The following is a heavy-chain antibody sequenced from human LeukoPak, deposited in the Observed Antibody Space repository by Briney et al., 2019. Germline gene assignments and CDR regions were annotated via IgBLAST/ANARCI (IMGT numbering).Heavy chain of an antibody. J-gene: IGHJ4*02. CDR1: GFTFSSYE. CDR3: ASIAVADVFDY. V-gene: IGHV3-48*03. CDR2: ISSSGSTI. Sequence: PGGSLRLSCAASGFTFSSYEMNWVRQAPGKGLEWVSYISSSGSTIYYADSVKGRFTISRGNAKNSLYLQMNSLRAEDTAVYYCASIAVADVFDYWGQGTLVTVSS. D-gene: IGHD6-19*01.